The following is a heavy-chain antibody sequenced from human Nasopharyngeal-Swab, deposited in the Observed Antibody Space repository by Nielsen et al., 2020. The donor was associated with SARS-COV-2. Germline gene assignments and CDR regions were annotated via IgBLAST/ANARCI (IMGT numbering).Heavy chain of an antibody. V-gene: IGHV3-11*01. CDR3: ARDGATVTNYYYYGMDV. CDR2: ISSSGSTI. J-gene: IGHJ6*02. CDR1: GFTFSDYY. Sequence: GESLKISCAASGFTFSDYYMSWIRQAPGKGLEWVSYISSSGSTIYYADSVKGRFTISRDNAKNSLYLQMNSLRAEDTAVHYCARDGATVTNYYYYGMDVWGQGTTVTVSS. D-gene: IGHD4-17*01.